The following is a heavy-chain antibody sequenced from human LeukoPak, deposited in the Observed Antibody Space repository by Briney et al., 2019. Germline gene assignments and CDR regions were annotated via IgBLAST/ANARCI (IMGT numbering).Heavy chain of an antibody. CDR1: GFTLSSYG. Sequence: PGGSLRLSCAASGFTLSSYGMHWVRQAPGKGLEWVAVISYDGSNKYYADSVKGRFTISRDNSKNTLYLQMNSLRAEDTAVYYCAKDGAGDMVNFDYWGQGTLVTVSS. CDR2: ISYDGSNK. CDR3: AKDGAGDMVNFDY. V-gene: IGHV3-30*18. J-gene: IGHJ4*02. D-gene: IGHD5-18*01.